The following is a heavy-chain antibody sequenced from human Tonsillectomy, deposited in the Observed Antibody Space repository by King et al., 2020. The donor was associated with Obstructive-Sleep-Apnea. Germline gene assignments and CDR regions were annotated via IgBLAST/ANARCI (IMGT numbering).Heavy chain of an antibody. V-gene: IGHV4-38-2*02. J-gene: IGHJ5*02. D-gene: IGHD3-10*01. Sequence: VQLQESGPGLVKPSETLSLTCTVSGYSISSGYYWGWIRQPPGKGLEWIGSIYHSGSTYYNPSLKSRVTISVDTSKNQFSLKLSSVTAADTAVYYCARDRSPINDYYGSGSSSFDPWGQGTLVTVSS. CDR1: GYSISSGYY. CDR3: ARDRSPINDYYGSGSSSFDP. CDR2: IYHSGST.